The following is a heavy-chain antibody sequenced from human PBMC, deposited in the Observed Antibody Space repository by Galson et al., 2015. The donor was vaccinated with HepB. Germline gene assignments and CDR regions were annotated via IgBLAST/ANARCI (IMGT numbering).Heavy chain of an antibody. V-gene: IGHV3-23*01. Sequence: SLRLSCAASGFTFSSYAMSWVRQAPGKGLEWVSAISGSGGSTYYADSVKGRFTISRDNSKNTLYLQMNSLRAEDTAVYYCAKIYPDYGYYGDWYFDLWGRGTLVTVSS. CDR3: AKIYPDYGYYGDWYFDL. CDR1: GFTFSSYA. D-gene: IGHD4-17*01. J-gene: IGHJ2*01. CDR2: ISGSGGST.